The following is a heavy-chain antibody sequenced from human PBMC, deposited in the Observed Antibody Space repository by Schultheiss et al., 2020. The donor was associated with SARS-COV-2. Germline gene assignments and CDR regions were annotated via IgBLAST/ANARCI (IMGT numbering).Heavy chain of an antibody. V-gene: IGHV3-74*01. D-gene: IGHD4-17*01. CDR2: INNDGSDT. Sequence: GESLKISCEASGFTFSSNGMHWVRQAPGKGLVWVSRINNDGSDTRYADSVKGRLTISRDNTKNTLHLQMNSLRAEDMAVYYCAKSLVASSYGAIDNWGQGTLVTVSS. CDR3: AKSLVASSYGAIDN. J-gene: IGHJ4*02. CDR1: GFTFSSNG.